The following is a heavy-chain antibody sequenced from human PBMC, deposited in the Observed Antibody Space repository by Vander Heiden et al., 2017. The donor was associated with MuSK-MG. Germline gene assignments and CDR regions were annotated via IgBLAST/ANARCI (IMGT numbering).Heavy chain of an antibody. CDR3: ARTPGYCIGGRCFNNWFDP. J-gene: IGHJ5*02. V-gene: IGHV4-39*01. Sequence: QLQLQESGPGLVKPSETLSLTCAVSGGSISSSPDYWGWIRQSPGKGLEWIASIYNTGSTQYTPSIKSRVTISVDTSKNLFSLRLGSVTASDTAVYYCARTPGYCIGGRCFNNWFDPWGQGTLVTVSS. CDR1: GGSISSSPDY. CDR2: IYNTGST. D-gene: IGHD2-15*01.